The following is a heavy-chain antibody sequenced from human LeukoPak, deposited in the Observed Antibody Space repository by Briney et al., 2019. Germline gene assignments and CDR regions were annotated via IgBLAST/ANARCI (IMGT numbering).Heavy chain of an antibody. CDR3: ARSGRGWLPQYGMGV. D-gene: IGHD5-24*01. Sequence: GGSLRLSCAASGFTFSSYWMSWVRQAPGKGLEWVANIKQDGSEKYYVDSVKGRFTISRDNAKNSLYLQMNSLRAEDTAVYYCARSGRGWLPQYGMGVWGQGTTVTVSS. J-gene: IGHJ6*02. CDR2: IKQDGSEK. CDR1: GFTFSSYW. V-gene: IGHV3-7*01.